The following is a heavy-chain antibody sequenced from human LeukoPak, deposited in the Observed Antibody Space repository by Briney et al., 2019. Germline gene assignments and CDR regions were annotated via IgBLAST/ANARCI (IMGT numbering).Heavy chain of an antibody. CDR1: GFTFSNYW. CDR2: IHSDGSST. CDR3: AKGGSKAPDY. J-gene: IGHJ4*02. V-gene: IGHV3-74*01. Sequence: GGSLRLSCAASGFTFSNYWMRWVRQAPGKGLEWVSRIHSDGSSTTYADSVKGRFTISRDNAKNTLYLQMNSLTAEDTAVYYCAKGGSKAPDYWGQGTLVTVSS. D-gene: IGHD4-11*01.